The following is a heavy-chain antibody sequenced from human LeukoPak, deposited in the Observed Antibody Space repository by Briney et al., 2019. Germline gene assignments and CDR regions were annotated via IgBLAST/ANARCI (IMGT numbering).Heavy chain of an antibody. CDR3: ARGSGSYYYSFDY. Sequence: VASVKVSCKASGYTFTSSGISWVRQAPGQGLEWMGWISAYSGNTNYAQKFQGRVTMTTDTFTSTAYMELRSLRSDDTAVYYCARGSGSYYYSFDYWGQGTLVTVSS. V-gene: IGHV1-18*01. CDR1: GYTFTSSG. D-gene: IGHD3-10*01. CDR2: ISAYSGNT. J-gene: IGHJ4*02.